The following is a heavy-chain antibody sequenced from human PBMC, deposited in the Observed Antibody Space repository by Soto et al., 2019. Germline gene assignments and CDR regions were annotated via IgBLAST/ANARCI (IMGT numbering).Heavy chain of an antibody. CDR3: TTDSADIVVVPATFGMDV. J-gene: IGHJ6*02. Sequence: GGSLRLSCAASGFTFSSYAMSWVRQAPGKGLEWVSAISGSGGSTYYADSVKGRFTISRDNSKNTLYLQMNSLRAEDTAVYYCTTDSADIVVVPATFGMDVWGQGTTVTVSS. V-gene: IGHV3-23*01. CDR1: GFTFSSYA. D-gene: IGHD2-2*01. CDR2: ISGSGGST.